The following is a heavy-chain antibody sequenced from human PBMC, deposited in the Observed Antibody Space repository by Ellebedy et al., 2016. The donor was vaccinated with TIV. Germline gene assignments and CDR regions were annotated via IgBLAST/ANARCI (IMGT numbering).Heavy chain of an antibody. Sequence: SETLSLXCAVYGGSFSGYYWTWIRQPPGKGLEWIGEVNHIGDTNYNPSLKSRVTLSVDTSKNQFSLKLNSVTAADTAVYYCARAHDYWGLGTLVTVSS. CDR3: ARAHDY. CDR1: GGSFSGYY. CDR2: VNHIGDT. V-gene: IGHV4-34*01. J-gene: IGHJ4*02.